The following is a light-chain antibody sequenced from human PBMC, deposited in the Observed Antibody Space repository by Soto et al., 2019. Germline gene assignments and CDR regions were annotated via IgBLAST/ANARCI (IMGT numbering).Light chain of an antibody. J-gene: IGKJ2*01. CDR2: GAS. V-gene: IGKV3-20*01. CDR3: QQYVNSPVT. CDR1: QRVNSSY. Sequence: EIVLTQSPDTLYLSPGEGATLSCRASQRVNSSYLGWYQQKPGQAPRLLISGASDRATGVPARVSGSGYGTDFTLTISRLEPEDFAVYYCQQYVNSPVTFGQGTKLQIK.